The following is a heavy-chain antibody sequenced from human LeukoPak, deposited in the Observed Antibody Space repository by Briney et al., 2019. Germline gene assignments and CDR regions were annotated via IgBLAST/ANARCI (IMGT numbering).Heavy chain of an antibody. CDR2: IYYSGST. V-gene: IGHV4-39*01. J-gene: IGHJ4*02. Sequence: SETLSLTCTVSGGSISSSSYYWGWIRQPPGKGLEWIGSIYYSGSTYYNPSLKSRVTISVGTSKNQFSLKLSSVTAADTAVYYCAVAGAAFLDYWGQGTLVTVSS. D-gene: IGHD5-12*01. CDR3: AVAGAAFLDY. CDR1: GGSISSSSYY.